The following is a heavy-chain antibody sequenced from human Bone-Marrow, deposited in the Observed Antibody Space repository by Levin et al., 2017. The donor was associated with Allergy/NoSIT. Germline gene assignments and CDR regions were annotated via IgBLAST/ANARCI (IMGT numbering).Heavy chain of an antibody. CDR2: IYSSGST. CDR3: ARLKGDAFDI. J-gene: IGHJ3*02. V-gene: IGHV4-31*03. Sequence: SPTLSLPCTVSGGSIRSSTSYWSWIRQHPGKGLEWIGYIYSSGSTYYNASLTTRLNISVDTSKNQFSLNLSSVTAADTAVYYCARLKGDAFDIWGPGTMVTVSS. CDR1: GGSIRSSTSY.